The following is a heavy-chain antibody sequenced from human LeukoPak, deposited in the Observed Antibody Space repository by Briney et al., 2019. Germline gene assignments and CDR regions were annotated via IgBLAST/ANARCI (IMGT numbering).Heavy chain of an antibody. CDR2: MYPGDSDT. D-gene: IGHD7-27*01. Sequence: GESLKISCKGSGYSFTNYWIGWVRQLPGKGLEWMGIMYPGDSDTRYSPSFQGQVTISADKSISTAYLQWSSLKASDTAMYYCARSAQLGIKGAFDIWGQGTMVTVSS. V-gene: IGHV5-51*01. CDR3: ARSAQLGIKGAFDI. J-gene: IGHJ3*02. CDR1: GYSFTNYW.